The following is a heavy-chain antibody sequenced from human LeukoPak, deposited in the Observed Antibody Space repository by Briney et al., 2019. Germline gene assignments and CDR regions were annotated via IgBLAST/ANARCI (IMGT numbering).Heavy chain of an antibody. Sequence: SETLSLTCTVSVGSISSYYWSWIRQPPGKGLEWIGYIYYSGSTNYNPSLKSRVTISVDTSKNQFSLKLSSVTAADTAVYYCARSSDIVVVPAAPPLDYWGQGTLVTVSS. J-gene: IGHJ4*02. D-gene: IGHD2-2*01. CDR3: ARSSDIVVVPAAPPLDY. CDR1: VGSISSYY. V-gene: IGHV4-59*01. CDR2: IYYSGST.